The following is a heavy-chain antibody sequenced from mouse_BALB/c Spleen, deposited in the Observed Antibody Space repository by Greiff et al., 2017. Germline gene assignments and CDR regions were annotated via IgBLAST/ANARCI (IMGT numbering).Heavy chain of an antibody. D-gene: IGHD2-1*01. J-gene: IGHJ2*01. V-gene: IGHV1-9*01. Sequence: VQVVESGPELEKPGASVKISCKATGYTFSSYWIEWVKQRPGHGLEWIGEILPGSGSTNYNEKFKGKATFTADTSSNTAYMQLSSLTSEDSAVYYCARAADYGNYGYFDYWGQGTTLTVSS. CDR2: ILPGSGST. CDR1: GYTFSSYW. CDR3: ARAADYGNYGYFDY.